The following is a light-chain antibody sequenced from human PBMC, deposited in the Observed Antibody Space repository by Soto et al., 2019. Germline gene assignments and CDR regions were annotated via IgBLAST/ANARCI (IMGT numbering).Light chain of an antibody. CDR3: QLSYRKPRT. CDR2: GVT. CDR1: QYISCY. V-gene: IGKV1-39*01. Sequence: DIQMIKCPSSLFASVGDRVTITCRASQYISCYLNLYQQKPGKAPTLLIYGVTNLQSGVPSRFSGSGFGTDFTRTISSLQPEDPATYYCQLSYRKPRTFGPGIKV. J-gene: IGKJ3*01.